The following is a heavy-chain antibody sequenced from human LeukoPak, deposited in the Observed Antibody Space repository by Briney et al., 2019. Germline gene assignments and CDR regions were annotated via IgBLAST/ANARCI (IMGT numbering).Heavy chain of an antibody. CDR2: IGPTGSDR. CDR1: RLTFSTSG. Sequence: PGGSLRLSCTASRLTFSTSGLCSVRQAPGKGLEWVASIGPTGSDRYHADSIKGRFTISRDNANNFLYPQMNSLRAEDTAVYYCATETNGRHYDYWGQGTLLTVSS. V-gene: IGHV3-21*06. CDR3: ATETNGRHYDY. J-gene: IGHJ4*02. D-gene: IGHD1-14*01.